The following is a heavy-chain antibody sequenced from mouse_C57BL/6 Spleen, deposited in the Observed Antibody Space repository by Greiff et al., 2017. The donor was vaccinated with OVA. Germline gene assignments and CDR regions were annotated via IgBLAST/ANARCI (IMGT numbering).Heavy chain of an antibody. CDR1: GYTFTSYW. Sequence: QVQLQQSGAELVKPGASVKLSCKASGYTFTSYWMHWVKQRPGRGLEWIGRIDPNSGGTKYNEKFKSKATLTVDKPSSTAYMQLSSLTSEDSAVYYCARDDPVVATRAAMDYWGQGTSVTVSS. CDR3: ARDDPVVATRAAMDY. CDR2: IDPNSGGT. D-gene: IGHD1-1*01. V-gene: IGHV1-72*01. J-gene: IGHJ4*01.